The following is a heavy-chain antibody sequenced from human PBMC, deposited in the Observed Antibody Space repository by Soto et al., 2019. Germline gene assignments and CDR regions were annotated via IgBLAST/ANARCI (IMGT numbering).Heavy chain of an antibody. J-gene: IGHJ4*02. CDR3: ARVLYATWSSFDY. V-gene: IGHV3-48*03. Sequence: LRLSCTASGFTFSSYEMTWVRQAPGKGLEWISYITSGGTTYYADSAKGRFTISRDNAKNSLYLHLNSLTAEDTAIYYCARVLYATWSSFDYWGRGTLVTV. CDR1: GFTFSSYE. D-gene: IGHD1-26*01. CDR2: ITSGGTT.